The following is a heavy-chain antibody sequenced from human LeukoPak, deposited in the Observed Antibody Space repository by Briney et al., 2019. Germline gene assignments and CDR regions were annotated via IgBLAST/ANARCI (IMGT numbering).Heavy chain of an antibody. CDR2: ISYDGSNK. V-gene: IGHV3-30-3*01. CDR3: ARGASNQLLSYWYFDV. CDR1: GFTFSSYA. Sequence: GGSLRLSCAASGFTFSSYAMHWVRQAPGKGLEWVAVISYDGSNKYYADSVKGRFTISRDNSKNTLYLQMNSLSAEDTAVYYCARGASNQLLSYWYFDVWGRGSLVTVSS. D-gene: IGHD2-2*01. J-gene: IGHJ2*01.